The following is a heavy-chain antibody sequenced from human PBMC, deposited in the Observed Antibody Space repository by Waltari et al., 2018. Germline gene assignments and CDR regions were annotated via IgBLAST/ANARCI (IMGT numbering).Heavy chain of an antibody. CDR1: GFTFSTHA. V-gene: IGHV3-23*01. CDR3: AKFNITGTGD. J-gene: IGHJ4*02. D-gene: IGHD1-7*01. Sequence: EVQLLESGGGLVQPGGSLRLSCSASGFTFSTHAMSWVRQAPGKGLEGVSAIIGSGGSTYYADSVKGRFTISRDNSKNTLYLQMNSLRAEDTAVYYCAKFNITGTGDWGQGTLVTVSS. CDR2: IIGSGGST.